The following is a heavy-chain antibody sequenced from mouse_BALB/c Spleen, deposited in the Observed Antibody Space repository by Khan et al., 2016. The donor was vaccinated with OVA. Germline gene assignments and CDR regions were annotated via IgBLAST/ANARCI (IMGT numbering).Heavy chain of an antibody. Sequence: QIQLVQSGTELAKPGASVKMSCKASGYTFISYWMHWVKQRPGQGLEWIGYINPSTDYTEYNQNFKDKATLTTDKSSNTAYMQLSSLTSEDSAVYDGARRGLYGSFVYWGQGTRLTVSA. CDR2: INPSTDYT. V-gene: IGHV1-7*01. CDR1: GYTFISYW. CDR3: ARRGLYGSFVY. J-gene: IGHJ3*01. D-gene: IGHD1-1*02.